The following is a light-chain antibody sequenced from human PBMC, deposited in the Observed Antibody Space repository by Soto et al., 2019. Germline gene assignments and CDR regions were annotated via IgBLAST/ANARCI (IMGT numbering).Light chain of an antibody. CDR2: GAS. Sequence: DIPMTQSPSSLSASVGARVSITCQASQDIRTSLSWFQQKPGRAPKLLIYGASNLETGVPSRFRGSGSGTDFTFTISSLQPEVIATYYCQQYDTLPPFTFGPGTKVDIK. CDR1: QDIRTS. CDR3: QQYDTLPPFT. J-gene: IGKJ3*01. V-gene: IGKV1-33*01.